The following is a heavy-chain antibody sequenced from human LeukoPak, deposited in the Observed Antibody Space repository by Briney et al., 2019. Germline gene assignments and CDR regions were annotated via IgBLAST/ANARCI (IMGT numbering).Heavy chain of an antibody. CDR3: ARVIKGVVIDPCYYGMDV. J-gene: IGHJ6*02. Sequence: GGSLRLSCAASGFTFSSYAMSWVRQAPGKGLEWVAVISHDGSNEYYADFVKGRFTISRDNSNNTLYLQMNSLRAEDTVVYYCARVIKGVVIDPCYYGMDVWGQGTTVTVSS. CDR2: ISHDGSNE. D-gene: IGHD2-21*01. V-gene: IGHV3-30*03. CDR1: GFTFSSYA.